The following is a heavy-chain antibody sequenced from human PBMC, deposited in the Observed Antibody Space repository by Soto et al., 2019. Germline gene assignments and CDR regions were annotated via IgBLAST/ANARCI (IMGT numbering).Heavy chain of an antibody. CDR1: GFTFDDYA. CDR2: ISWNSGSI. V-gene: IGHV3-9*01. D-gene: IGHD3-9*01. Sequence: EVQLVESGGGLVQPGRSLRLSCAASGFTFDDYAMHWVRQAPGKGLEWVSGISWNSGSIGYADSVKGRFTISRDNAKNSLYLQMNSLRAEDTALSYCAKDSGYDILTGYYGMDVWGQGTTVTVSS. CDR3: AKDSGYDILTGYYGMDV. J-gene: IGHJ6*02.